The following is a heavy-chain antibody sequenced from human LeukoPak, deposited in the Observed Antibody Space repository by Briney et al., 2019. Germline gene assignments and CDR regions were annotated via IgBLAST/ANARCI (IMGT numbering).Heavy chain of an antibody. CDR3: AKDPIVGASDGY. D-gene: IGHD1-26*01. CDR1: GFTFSSYA. Sequence: PGRSLRLSCAASGFTFSSYAMHWVRQAPGKGLEWVAVISYDGSNKYYADSVKGRFTISRDNSKNTLYLQMNSLRAEDTAVYYCAKDPIVGASDGYWGQGTLVTVSS. J-gene: IGHJ4*02. CDR2: ISYDGSNK. V-gene: IGHV3-30-3*01.